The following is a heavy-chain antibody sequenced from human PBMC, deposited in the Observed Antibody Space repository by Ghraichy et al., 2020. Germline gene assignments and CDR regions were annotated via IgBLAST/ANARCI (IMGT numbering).Heavy chain of an antibody. J-gene: IGHJ5*02. CDR3: AASNWGGRYNWFDP. V-gene: IGHV4-39*01. CDR1: GGSISSSSYY. CDR2: IYYSGST. Sequence: SETLSLTCTVSGGSISSSSYYWGWIRQPPGKGLEWIGSIYYSGSTYYNPSLKSRVTISVDTSKNQFSLKLSSVTAADTAVYYCAASNWGGRYNWFDPWGQGTLVTVSS. D-gene: IGHD7-27*01.